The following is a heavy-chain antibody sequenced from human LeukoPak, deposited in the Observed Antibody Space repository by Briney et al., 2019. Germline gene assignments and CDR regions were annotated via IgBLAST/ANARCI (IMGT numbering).Heavy chain of an antibody. J-gene: IGHJ4*02. CDR3: ARDRGAVAGTREFDY. CDR1: GGTFSSYA. D-gene: IGHD6-19*01. Sequence: ASVKVSCKASGGTFSSYAISWVRQAPGQGLEWMGGIIPIFGTANYAQKFQGRVTITADESTSTAYMELSSLRSEDTAVYYCARDRGAVAGTREFDYWGQGTLVTVSS. CDR2: IIPIFGTA. V-gene: IGHV1-69*13.